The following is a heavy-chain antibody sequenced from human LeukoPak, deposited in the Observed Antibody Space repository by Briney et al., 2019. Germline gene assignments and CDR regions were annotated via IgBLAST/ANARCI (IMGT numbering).Heavy chain of an antibody. D-gene: IGHD3-22*01. CDR2: IYYSGST. CDR3: ARTRQTYYYDSSGYYSRGAFDI. Sequence: KTSETLSLTCTVSGGSISSSSYYWGWIRQPPGKGLEWIGSIYYSGSTYYNPSLKSRVTISVDTSKNQFSLKLSSVTAADTAVYYCARTRQTYYYDSSGYYSRGAFDIWGQGTMVTVSS. CDR1: GGSISSSSYY. V-gene: IGHV4-39*07. J-gene: IGHJ3*02.